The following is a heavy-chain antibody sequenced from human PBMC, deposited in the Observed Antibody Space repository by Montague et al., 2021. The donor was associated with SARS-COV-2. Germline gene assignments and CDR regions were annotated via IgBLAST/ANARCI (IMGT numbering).Heavy chain of an antibody. CDR2: IYYSGST. Sequence: SETLSLTCSVSGGSITSSSYYWGWIRQSPDKGLEWIGNIYYSGSTYYNPSLKSRVTISVDTSKYQFSLKLSSVTVADTAVYYCVSLWKYGSGSHYAPWDYYNYGVDVWGQGTTVTVSS. D-gene: IGHD3-10*01. CDR3: VSLWKYGSGSHYAPWDYYNYGVDV. CDR1: GGSITSSSYY. J-gene: IGHJ6*02. V-gene: IGHV4-39*01.